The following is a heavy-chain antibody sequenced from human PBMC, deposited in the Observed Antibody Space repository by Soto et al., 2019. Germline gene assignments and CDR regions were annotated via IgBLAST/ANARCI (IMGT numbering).Heavy chain of an antibody. V-gene: IGHV4-59*01. Sequence: QVDLQESGPGLLRPSETLSLTCTVSGGSISNFYWSWIRQAPGKGLEWMGYISYSGITNYNPSLKSRITISVDTSKNQFSLKLNSVTAADAAVYYCARDLRGYSYGYDAFDRWGLGTMVTVSS. CDR2: ISYSGIT. CDR3: ARDLRGYSYGYDAFDR. CDR1: GGSISNFY. D-gene: IGHD5-18*01. J-gene: IGHJ3*02.